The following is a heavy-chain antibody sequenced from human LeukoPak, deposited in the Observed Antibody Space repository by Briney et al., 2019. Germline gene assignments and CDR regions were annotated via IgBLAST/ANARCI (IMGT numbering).Heavy chain of an antibody. CDR2: IWDDGNKK. J-gene: IGHJ3*02. CDR1: GFTFSHYG. Sequence: PGGSLRLSCAASGFTFSHYGMHWVRQAPGKGLEWVALIWDDGNKKSHADTVKGRFTISRDNSKNTLYLQMNSLRAGDTAVYYCARDFGTTVTTFGAVDIWGQGTKVIVSS. V-gene: IGHV3-33*01. CDR3: ARDFGTTVTTFGAVDI. D-gene: IGHD4-17*01.